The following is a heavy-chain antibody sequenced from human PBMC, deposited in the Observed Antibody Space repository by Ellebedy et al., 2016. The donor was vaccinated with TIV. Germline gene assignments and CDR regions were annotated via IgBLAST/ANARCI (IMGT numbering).Heavy chain of an antibody. CDR2: IWYDGSNK. J-gene: IGHJ4*02. Sequence: GESLKISXAASGFTFSSYGMHWVRQAPGKGLEWVAVIWYDGSNKYYADSVKGRFTISRDNSKNTLYLQMNSLRAEDTAVYYCARDGAPEYCSSTSCSDYWGQGTLVTVSS. V-gene: IGHV3-33*01. D-gene: IGHD2-2*01. CDR1: GFTFSSYG. CDR3: ARDGAPEYCSSTSCSDY.